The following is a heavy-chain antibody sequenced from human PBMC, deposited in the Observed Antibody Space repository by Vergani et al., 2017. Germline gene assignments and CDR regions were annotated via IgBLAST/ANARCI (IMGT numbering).Heavy chain of an antibody. J-gene: IGHJ4*02. CDR1: GFTFSSCA. CDR2: ISGSGGST. CDR3: ATRPNFQLLQGFDY. D-gene: IGHD2-2*01. Sequence: EVQLLESGGGLVQPGGSLRLSCAASGFTFSSCAMSWVRQAPGKGLEWVSAISGSGGSTYYADSVKGRFTISRDNSKNTLYLQMNSLRAEDTAVYYCATRPNFQLLQGFDYWGQGTLVTVSS. V-gene: IGHV3-23*01.